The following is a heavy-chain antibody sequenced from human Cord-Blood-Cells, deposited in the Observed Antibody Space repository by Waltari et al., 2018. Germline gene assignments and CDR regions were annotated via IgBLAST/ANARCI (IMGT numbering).Heavy chain of an antibody. CDR2: INPNSGGT. D-gene: IGHD1-26*01. CDR3: ARDRGSYYAFDI. Sequence: QVQLVQSGAEVKKPGASVKVSCKASGYTFTGYYMHWVRQAPGQGLEWMGWINPNSGGTNYEQKFQGRVTMTRDTSISTAYMELSRLRSDDTAVYYCARDRGSYYAFDIWGQGTMVTVSS. CDR1: GYTFTGYY. J-gene: IGHJ3*02. V-gene: IGHV1-2*02.